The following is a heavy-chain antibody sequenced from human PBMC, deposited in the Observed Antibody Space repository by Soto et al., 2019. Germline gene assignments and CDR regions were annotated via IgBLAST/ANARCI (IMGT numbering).Heavy chain of an antibody. Sequence: GGSLRLSCAVSGFICSSYDMSWVRQAPGKGLEWVSTILVGGSPHYEDSVKGRFTISRDTSKNTVYLQMNSLTAGDTAVYYCAKATATSGGAFEIYGQGAMVTVSS. J-gene: IGHJ3*02. CDR2: ILVGGSP. CDR3: AKATATSGGAFEI. V-gene: IGHV3-23*01. CDR1: GFICSSYD. D-gene: IGHD1-1*01.